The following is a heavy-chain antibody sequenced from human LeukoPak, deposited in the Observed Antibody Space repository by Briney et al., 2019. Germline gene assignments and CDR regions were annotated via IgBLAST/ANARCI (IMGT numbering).Heavy chain of an antibody. CDR2: INPNTGGT. CDR3: ARAIIMVRGVDY. Sequence: ASVKVSCKASGYTFTGYYMHWARQAPGQGLEWMGWINPNTGGTNYAQKFQGRVTMTRDTSISTAYMELGRLRSDDTAVYYCARAIIMVRGVDYWGQGTLVTVSS. J-gene: IGHJ4*02. CDR1: GYTFTGYY. D-gene: IGHD3-10*01. V-gene: IGHV1-2*02.